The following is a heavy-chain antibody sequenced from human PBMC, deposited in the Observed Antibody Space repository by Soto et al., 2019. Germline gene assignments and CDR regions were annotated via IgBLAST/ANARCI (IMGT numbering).Heavy chain of an antibody. J-gene: IGHJ4*02. CDR3: AKNPAAGIAVAGTY. D-gene: IGHD6-19*01. CDR2: IKSKTDGGST. CDR1: GFTFSNAW. V-gene: IGHV3-15*01. Sequence: GGSLRLSCAASGFTFSNAWMSWVRQAPGKGLEWVGRIKSKTDGGSTDYAAPVKGSFTISRDDSKNTLYLQMNSLKTEDTAVYYCAKNPAAGIAVAGTYWGQVSLVTVSS.